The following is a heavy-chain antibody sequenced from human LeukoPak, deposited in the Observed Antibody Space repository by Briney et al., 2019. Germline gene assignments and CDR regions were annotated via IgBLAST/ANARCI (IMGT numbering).Heavy chain of an antibody. Sequence: GGSLRLSCTASEFTFSNYAMHWVRQAPGKGLEWVAVISDVGSHKEYADSVKGRFTISRDNSKNTLYLQMNSLRAEDTAVYYCARASLRFLEYSYFDYWGQGTLVTVSS. CDR1: EFTFSNYA. J-gene: IGHJ4*02. CDR2: ISDVGSHK. V-gene: IGHV3-30-3*01. D-gene: IGHD3-3*01. CDR3: ARASLRFLEYSYFDY.